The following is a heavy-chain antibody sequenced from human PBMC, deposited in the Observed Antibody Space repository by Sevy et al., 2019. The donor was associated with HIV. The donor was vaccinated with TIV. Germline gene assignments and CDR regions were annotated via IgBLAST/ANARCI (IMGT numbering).Heavy chain of an antibody. Sequence: GGSLRLSCAASGLTFSSYAMHWVRQGPGKGLEWVGVISYDARNEDYADSVKGRFTISRDNSKNTLYLQMNSLRAEDTAVYYCARFPPERAFDIWGQGTIVTVSS. J-gene: IGHJ3*02. CDR2: ISYDARNE. CDR3: ARFPPERAFDI. V-gene: IGHV3-30*04. CDR1: GLTFSSYA.